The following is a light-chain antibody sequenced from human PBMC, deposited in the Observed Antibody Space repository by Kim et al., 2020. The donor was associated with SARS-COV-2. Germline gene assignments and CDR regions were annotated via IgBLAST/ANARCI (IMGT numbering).Light chain of an antibody. CDR2: LGS. CDR1: QSLLHSNGYNY. J-gene: IGKJ2*01. Sequence: DIVMTQSPLSLPVTPGEPASISCRSSQSLLHSNGYNYLDWYLQKPGQSPQLLIYLGSNRASGVPDRFSGSGSGTDFTLKISRVEAGDVGVYYCMQALQTPLYTFGQGTKLEI. V-gene: IGKV2-28*01. CDR3: MQALQTPLYT.